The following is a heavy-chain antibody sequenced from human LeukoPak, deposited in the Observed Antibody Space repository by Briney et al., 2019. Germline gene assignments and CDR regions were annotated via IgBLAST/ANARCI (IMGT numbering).Heavy chain of an antibody. CDR1: GYTFTSYD. J-gene: IGHJ2*01. CDR3: ARSGARSSWYFDL. D-gene: IGHD5-12*01. V-gene: IGHV1-8*03. Sequence: ASVKVFCKASGYTFTSYDINWVRQAPGQGLEWMGWMNPNSGNTGYAQKFQGRVTITRNTSIRTAYMELSSVRCEDTAVYYCARSGARSSWYFDLWGRGTLVTVSS. CDR2: MNPNSGNT.